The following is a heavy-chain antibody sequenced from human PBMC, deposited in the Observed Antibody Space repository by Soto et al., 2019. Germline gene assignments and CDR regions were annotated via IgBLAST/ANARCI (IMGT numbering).Heavy chain of an antibody. V-gene: IGHV5-10-1*01. D-gene: IGHD6-13*01. J-gene: IGHJ6*02. CDR3: ARHGDGIAAARAGMDV. CDR2: IDPSDSYT. Sequence: TGESLKISCKGSGYSFTSYWISWVRQMPGKGLEWMGRIDPSDSYTNYSPSFQGHVTISADKSISTAYLQWSSLKASDTAMYYCARHGDGIAAARAGMDVWGQGTTVTVSS. CDR1: GYSFTSYW.